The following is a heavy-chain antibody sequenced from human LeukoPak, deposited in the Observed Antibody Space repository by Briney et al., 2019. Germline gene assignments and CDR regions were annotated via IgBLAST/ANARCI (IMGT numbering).Heavy chain of an antibody. CDR1: GGSFSGYY. Sequence: SETLSLTCAVYGGSFSGYYWSWIRQPPGKGLEWIGEINHSGSANYNPSLKSRVTISVDTSKNQFSLKLSSVTAADTAVYYCARSPTKRVPEDYWGQGTLVTVSS. D-gene: IGHD2-2*01. V-gene: IGHV4-34*01. J-gene: IGHJ4*02. CDR3: ARSPTKRVPEDY. CDR2: INHSGSA.